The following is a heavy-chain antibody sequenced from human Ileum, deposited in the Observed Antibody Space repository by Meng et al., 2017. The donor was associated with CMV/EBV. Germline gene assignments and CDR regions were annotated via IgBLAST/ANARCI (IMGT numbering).Heavy chain of an antibody. CDR3: AQGGYCSDTTCYNLGWFAP. CDR1: FNRVG. Sequence: FNRVGMDWVRQAQGKGLEWVAFIRNDGSNEYYADSVQGRFTISRDNSKSTLFLQMNSLRPEDSAVYYCAQGGYCSDTTCYNLGWFAPWGQGTLVTVSS. J-gene: IGHJ5*02. D-gene: IGHD2-2*03. V-gene: IGHV3-30*02. CDR2: IRNDGSNE.